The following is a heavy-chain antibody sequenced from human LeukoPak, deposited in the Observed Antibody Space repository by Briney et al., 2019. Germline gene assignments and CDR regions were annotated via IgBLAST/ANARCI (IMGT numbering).Heavy chain of an antibody. Sequence: GGSLRLSCAASGFTFSTYWMHWVRQAPGKGLVWVSRIKSDGSTNYADSVKGRFTISRDNAKNTLSLQMNSLRPEDTGVYYCARAPSEIGGYYPEYFRHWGQGTLITVSS. CDR2: IKSDGST. CDR1: GFTFSTYW. V-gene: IGHV3-74*01. J-gene: IGHJ1*01. D-gene: IGHD3-3*01. CDR3: ARAPSEIGGYYPEYFRH.